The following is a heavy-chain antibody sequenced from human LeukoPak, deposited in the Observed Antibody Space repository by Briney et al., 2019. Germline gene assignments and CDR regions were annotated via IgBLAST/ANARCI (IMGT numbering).Heavy chain of an antibody. Sequence: PGGSLRLSCAASGFTFSSYAMSWVRQAPGKGLEWVSAISGSGGSTSYADSVKGRFTISRDNSKNTMYMHMKSLRHGEPAVYYCAKGEVSGAFDIWGQGTMVTVSS. CDR2: ISGSGGST. CDR1: GFTFSSYA. V-gene: IGHV3-23*01. CDR3: AKGEVSGAFDI. J-gene: IGHJ3*02. D-gene: IGHD3-10*01.